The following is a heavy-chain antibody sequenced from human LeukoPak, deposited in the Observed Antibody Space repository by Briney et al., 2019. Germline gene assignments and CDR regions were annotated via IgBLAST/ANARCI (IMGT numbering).Heavy chain of an antibody. J-gene: IGHJ4*02. D-gene: IGHD1-26*01. V-gene: IGHV4-61*02. Sequence: PSETLSLTCTVSGGSISSGSYYWSWIRQPAGKGLEWIGRIYTSGSTNYNPSLKSRVTISVDTSKNQFSLKLSSVTAADTAVYYCAREGSLHALYYWGQGTLVTVSS. CDR2: IYTSGST. CDR3: AREGSLHALYY. CDR1: GGSISSGSYY.